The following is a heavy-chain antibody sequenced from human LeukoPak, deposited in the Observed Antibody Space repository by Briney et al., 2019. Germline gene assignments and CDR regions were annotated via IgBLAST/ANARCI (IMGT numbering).Heavy chain of an antibody. CDR2: IYYSGRT. CDR1: GASISSSGYY. Sequence: SETLSLTCTVSGASISSSGYYWVWIRQPPGKGLEWIGSIYYSGRTYYNPSLKSRVTISVDTSKNQFSLKLSSVTAADTAVYYCARALLHYDFWSGYYGGVNWFDPWGQGTLVTVSS. D-gene: IGHD3-3*01. V-gene: IGHV4-39*01. J-gene: IGHJ5*02. CDR3: ARALLHYDFWSGYYGGVNWFDP.